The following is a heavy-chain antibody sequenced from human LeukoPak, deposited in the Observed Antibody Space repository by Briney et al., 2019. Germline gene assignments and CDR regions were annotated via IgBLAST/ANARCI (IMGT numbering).Heavy chain of an antibody. Sequence: GASVNVSCKASGYTFTGYYMHWVRQAPGQGLEWMGGINPNSGGTNYAQKFQGRVTMTRDTSISTAYMELSRLRSDDTAVYYCAMYYYGSGSQSPFDYWGQGTLVTVSS. CDR3: AMYYYGSGSQSPFDY. J-gene: IGHJ4*02. V-gene: IGHV1-2*02. CDR1: GYTFTGYY. D-gene: IGHD3-10*01. CDR2: INPNSGGT.